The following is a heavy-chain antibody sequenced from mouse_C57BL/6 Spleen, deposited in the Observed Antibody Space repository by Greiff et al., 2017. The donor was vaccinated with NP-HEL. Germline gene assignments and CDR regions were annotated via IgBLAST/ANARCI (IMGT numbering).Heavy chain of an antibody. D-gene: IGHD2-5*01. CDR1: GYAFSSSW. Sequence: VQLQQSGPELVKPGASVKISCKASGYAFSSSWMNWVKQRPGKGLEWIGRIYPGDGDTNYNGKFKGKATLTAGKSSSTAYMQLSSLTSEDSAVYFCARPTYSNAWFAYWGQGTLVTVSA. J-gene: IGHJ3*01. V-gene: IGHV1-82*01. CDR3: ARPTYSNAWFAY. CDR2: IYPGDGDT.